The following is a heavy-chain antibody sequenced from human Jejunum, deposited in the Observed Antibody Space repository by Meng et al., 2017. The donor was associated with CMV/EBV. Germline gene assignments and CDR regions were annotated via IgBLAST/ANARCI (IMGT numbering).Heavy chain of an antibody. CDR3: ATGKINAFES. D-gene: IGHD1-14*01. V-gene: IGHV3-74*01. CDR1: GFTFTDPW. Sequence: SCAYSGFTFTDPWMHWISQVPGKGLPCVSRINIDGSGTTYADSVNCRFTISRDNAKNTVYLQMNSLRVEDTAVYYGATGKINAFESWGQGTLVTVSS. J-gene: IGHJ4*02. CDR2: INIDGSGT.